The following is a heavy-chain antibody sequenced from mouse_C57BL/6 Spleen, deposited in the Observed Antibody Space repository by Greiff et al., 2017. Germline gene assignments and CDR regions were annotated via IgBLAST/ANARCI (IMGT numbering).Heavy chain of an antibody. CDR2: INPSSGYT. J-gene: IGHJ4*01. D-gene: IGHD2-1*01. Sequence: QVHVKQSGAELARPGASVKMSCKASGYTFTSYTMHWVKQRPGQGLEWIGYINPSSGYTKYNQKFKDKATLTADKSSSTAYMQLSSLTSEDSAVYYCARRVNYPYAMDYWGQGTSVTVSS. CDR3: ARRVNYPYAMDY. V-gene: IGHV1-4*01. CDR1: GYTFTSYT.